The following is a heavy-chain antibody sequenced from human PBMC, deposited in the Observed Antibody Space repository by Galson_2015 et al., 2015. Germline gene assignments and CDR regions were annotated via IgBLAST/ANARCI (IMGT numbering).Heavy chain of an antibody. CDR3: ARPKAPYGDPPFGLWY. CDR1: GYSFPSYW. J-gene: IGHJ4*02. CDR2: IYPGDSDT. D-gene: IGHD4-17*01. Sequence: QSGAEVKKPGESLPISCTGSGYSFPSYWIGWVRQMPGKGLEWMGIIYPGDSDTRYSPSFQGQVTISADKSISTAYLQWSSLKASDTAMYYCARPKAPYGDPPFGLWYWGQGTLVTVSS. V-gene: IGHV5-51*01.